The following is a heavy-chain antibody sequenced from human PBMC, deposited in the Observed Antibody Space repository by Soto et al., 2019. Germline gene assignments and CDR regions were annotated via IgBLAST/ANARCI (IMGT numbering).Heavy chain of an antibody. J-gene: IGHJ4*02. D-gene: IGHD3-10*01. CDR1: GFAFSSHA. Sequence: QVQLVESGGGVVQPGRSLRLSCVASGFAFSSHAMHWVRQAPGKGLEWVAIISDDGTIKYYADSVKGRFTISRDNSKNTLYLQMNSLRTEDTAVYHCARAPGWPHDSGFDYWGQGTLVTVSS. V-gene: IGHV3-30-3*01. CDR2: ISDDGTIK. CDR3: ARAPGWPHDSGFDY.